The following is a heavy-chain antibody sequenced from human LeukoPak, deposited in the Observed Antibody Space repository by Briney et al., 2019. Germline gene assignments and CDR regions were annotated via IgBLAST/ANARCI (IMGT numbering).Heavy chain of an antibody. Sequence: GGSLRLSCAASGFTVSSNYMSWVRQAPGKGLEWVSIIYSGGSTFYADSVKGRFTISRDNAKNSLYLQMNSLRAEDTAVYYCARRATTERASSYGLDYWGQGTLVTVSS. D-gene: IGHD5-18*01. CDR1: GFTVSSNY. CDR3: ARRATTERASSYGLDY. V-gene: IGHV3-53*01. J-gene: IGHJ4*02. CDR2: IYSGGST.